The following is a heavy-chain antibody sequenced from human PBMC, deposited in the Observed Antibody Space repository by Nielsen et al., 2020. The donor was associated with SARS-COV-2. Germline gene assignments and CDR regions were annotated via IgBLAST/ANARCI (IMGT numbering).Heavy chain of an antibody. CDR2: IKRDGSEK. V-gene: IGHV3-7*01. Sequence: GESLKISCAASGFTFSNYWMSWVRQAPGKGLEWVANIKRDGSEKYYVDSVKGRFTISRDNAKNSLYLQMNSLRAEDTAVYYCARESHYGDYGGAFDIWGQGTMVTVSS. CDR3: ARESHYGDYGGAFDI. CDR1: GFTFSNYW. D-gene: IGHD4-17*01. J-gene: IGHJ3*02.